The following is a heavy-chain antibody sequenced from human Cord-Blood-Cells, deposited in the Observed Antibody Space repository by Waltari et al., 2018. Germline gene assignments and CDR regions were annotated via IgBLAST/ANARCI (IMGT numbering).Heavy chain of an antibody. J-gene: IGHJ4*02. CDR1: GGSISSSSYY. CDR3: ARHRLVVTTLTTFDY. D-gene: IGHD5-12*01. V-gene: IGHV4-39*01. Sequence: QLQLQESGPGLVKPSETLSLTCTVSGGSISSSSYYWGWIRQPPGKGLEWIGSIYYSGSTYYNPSLKSRVTISVDTSKNQFSLKLSSVTAADTAVYYCARHRLVVTTLTTFDYWGQGTLVTVSS. CDR2: IYYSGST.